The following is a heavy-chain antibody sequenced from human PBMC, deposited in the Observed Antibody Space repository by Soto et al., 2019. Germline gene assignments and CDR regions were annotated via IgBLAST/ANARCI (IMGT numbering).Heavy chain of an antibody. CDR1: GFTFSMFA. CDR2: ISGSGGST. J-gene: IGHJ5*01. CDR3: AKERNFWSGTAGFDS. D-gene: IGHD3-3*01. Sequence: HPGGSLRLSCVGSGFTFSMFAMSWVRQAPGKGLEWISSISGSGGSTYYADSVKDRFTVSRDNSKTTVFLQMNSLRTEDTAVYFCAKERNFWSGTAGFDSWGQGSPVTVSS. V-gene: IGHV3-23*01.